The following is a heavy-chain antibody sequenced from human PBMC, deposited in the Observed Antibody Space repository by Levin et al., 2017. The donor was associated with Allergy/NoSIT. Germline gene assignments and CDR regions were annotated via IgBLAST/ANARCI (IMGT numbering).Heavy chain of an antibody. CDR2: ISGSGGST. CDR1: GFTFSSYA. Sequence: GESLKISCAASGFTFSSYAMSWVRQAPGKGLEWVSAISGSGGSTYYADSVKGRFTISRDNSKNTLYLQMNSLRAEDTAVYYCAKGDGYNSPYYFDYWGQGTLVTVSS. J-gene: IGHJ4*02. CDR3: AKGDGYNSPYYFDY. V-gene: IGHV3-23*01. D-gene: IGHD5-24*01.